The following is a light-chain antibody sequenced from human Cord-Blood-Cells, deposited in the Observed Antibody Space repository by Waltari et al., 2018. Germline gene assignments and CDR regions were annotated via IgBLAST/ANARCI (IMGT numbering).Light chain of an antibody. V-gene: IGLV3-27*01. J-gene: IGLJ3*02. Sequence: SYELTQPSSVSVSPGQTARITCSGDVLAKKYARWFQQKPGQAPVLVIYKDSERPSGIPEGFSGSSSGTTVTLTISGAHVEDEADYYCYSAADNNWVFGGGTKLTVL. CDR2: KDS. CDR1: VLAKKY. CDR3: YSAADNNWV.